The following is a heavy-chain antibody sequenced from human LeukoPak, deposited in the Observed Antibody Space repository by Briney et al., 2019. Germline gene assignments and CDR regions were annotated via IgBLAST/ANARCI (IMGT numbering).Heavy chain of an antibody. J-gene: IGHJ3*02. CDR3: AKDLRRGAFDI. CDR2: IRYGGSNK. V-gene: IGHV3-30*02. CDR1: GFTFSSYG. D-gene: IGHD3-16*01. Sequence: GGSLRLSCAASGFTFSSYGMHWVRQAPGKGLEWVAFIRYGGSNKYYADSVKGRFTISRDNSKNTLYLQMNSLRAEDTAVYYCAKDLRRGAFDIWGQGTMVTVSS.